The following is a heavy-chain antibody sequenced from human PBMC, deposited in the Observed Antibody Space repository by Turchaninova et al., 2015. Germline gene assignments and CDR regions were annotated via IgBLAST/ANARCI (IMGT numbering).Heavy chain of an antibody. CDR3: ARDPDYNGNSPQKAFDI. D-gene: IGHD1-7*01. V-gene: IGHV3-74*01. Sequence: EVPLVASGGGLVQPGGARSLSCAASGFSFNTYWMHVVRQAQGKGLEWVTQIKTDGSRTNNADFVKGRFTMSRDNAKNTLYLQMNSLRVEDTAVYYCARDPDYNGNSPQKAFDIWGQGTVVTVSS. CDR1: GFSFNTYW. CDR2: IKTDGSRT. J-gene: IGHJ3*02.